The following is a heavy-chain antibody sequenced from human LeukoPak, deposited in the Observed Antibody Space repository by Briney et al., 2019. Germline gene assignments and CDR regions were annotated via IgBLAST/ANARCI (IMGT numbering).Heavy chain of an antibody. CDR1: GFTFSSYA. CDR2: ISYDGSNK. V-gene: IGHV3-30-3*01. J-gene: IGHJ4*02. D-gene: IGHD3-10*01. CDR3: AGGYMVRGVIITS. Sequence: GRSLRLSCAASGFTFSSYAMHWVRQAPGKGLDWVAVISYDGSNKYYANSVKGRFTISRDNSKNTLYLQMNSLRAEDTAVNYCAGGYMVRGVIITSWGQGTLVTVSS.